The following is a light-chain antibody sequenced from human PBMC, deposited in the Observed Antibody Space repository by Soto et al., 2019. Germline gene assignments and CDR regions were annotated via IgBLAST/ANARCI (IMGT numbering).Light chain of an antibody. CDR2: GAS. J-gene: IGKJ1*01. V-gene: IGKV3-15*01. CDR1: QSVSSN. Sequence: EIVMTQSPATLSVFPGERATLSCRASQSVSSNLAWYQQPPGQAPRLLMYGASTRATGIPVRFSGSGSGTECTLTISSLQSEDFAVYYCQQYNNWPQTFGQGTKVEIK. CDR3: QQYNNWPQT.